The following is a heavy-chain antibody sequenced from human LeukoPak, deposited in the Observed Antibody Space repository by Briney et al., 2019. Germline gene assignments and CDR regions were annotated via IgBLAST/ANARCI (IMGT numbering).Heavy chain of an antibody. Sequence: PSETLSLTCAVYGGSFSGYYWSWIRQPPGKGLEWIGEINHSGSTNYNPSLKSRVTISVDTSKNQFSLKLSSVTAADTAVYYCARVGEMATTSWIWAPYGMDVWGQGTTVTVSS. V-gene: IGHV4-34*01. J-gene: IGHJ6*02. D-gene: IGHD5-12*01. CDR1: GGSFSGYY. CDR2: INHSGST. CDR3: ARVGEMATTSWIWAPYGMDV.